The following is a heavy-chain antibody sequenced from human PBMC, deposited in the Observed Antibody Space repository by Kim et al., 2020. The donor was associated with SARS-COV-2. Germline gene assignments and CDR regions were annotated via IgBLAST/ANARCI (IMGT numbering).Heavy chain of an antibody. J-gene: IGHJ4*02. CDR2: SGTT. CDR3: ATTKRGVDY. D-gene: IGHD2-8*01. V-gene: IGHV4-39*01. Sequence: SGTTQYNPSLRSRVTLSVDTSKNQFSLNLNSVTAADTAVYFCATTKRGVDYWGQGNLVTVSS.